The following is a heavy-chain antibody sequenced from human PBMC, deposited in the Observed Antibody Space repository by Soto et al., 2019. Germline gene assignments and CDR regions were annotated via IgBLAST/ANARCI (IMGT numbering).Heavy chain of an antibody. CDR2: IYYSGST. CDR1: GGSISSYY. CDR3: GKHNHGWGSTYFDS. V-gene: IGHV4-59*08. D-gene: IGHD3-16*01. J-gene: IGHJ4*02. Sequence: QVQLQESGPGLVKPSETLSLTCTVSGGSISSYYWSWIRQPPGKGLEWIGYIYYSGSTNYNPSLKSRVTISVTTPKNLFSLKLNSMTAANTAVYYCGKHNHGWGSTYFDSWAQGPLVTVSS.